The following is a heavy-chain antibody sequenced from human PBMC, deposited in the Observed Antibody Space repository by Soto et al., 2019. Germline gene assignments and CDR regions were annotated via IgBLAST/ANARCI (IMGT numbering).Heavy chain of an antibody. CDR2: ISGSGRGA. Sequence: GGSLRLSCTASGFTFSSFAMSWVRQAPGKGLEWVSCISGSGRGAYYADSVKGRFTISRDNSKNTLYLQMNSLRAEDTAVYYCARAPRKLDGYNTYYFDYWGQGTLVTVSS. D-gene: IGHD5-12*01. V-gene: IGHV3-23*01. CDR3: ARAPRKLDGYNTYYFDY. CDR1: GFTFSSFA. J-gene: IGHJ4*02.